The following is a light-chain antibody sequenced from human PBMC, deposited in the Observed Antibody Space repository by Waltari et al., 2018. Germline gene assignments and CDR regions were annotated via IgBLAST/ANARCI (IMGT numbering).Light chain of an antibody. CDR3: CSYTRGSVI. J-gene: IGLJ2*01. V-gene: IGLV2-23*02. CDR2: EVN. Sequence: QSALTQPASVSGSPGQSIAISCTGTSSDVGSYNLVSWYQQFPGKAPKLTLYEVNKRSSGICNRFSGSKVGNTASLTISGLQGEDEGDYYCCSYTRGSVICGGGTKLTVL. CDR1: SSDVGSYNL.